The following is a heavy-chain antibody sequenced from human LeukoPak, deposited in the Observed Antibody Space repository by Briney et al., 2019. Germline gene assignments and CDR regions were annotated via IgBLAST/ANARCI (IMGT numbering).Heavy chain of an antibody. D-gene: IGHD3-3*01. CDR3: ARGAEYYAIWRGYAGYSDY. Sequence: GSLRLSCAASGFTFSTYTMNWVRQAPGKGLEWVGSIYRRGSTYYNPSLRSRVTISLDRSKKKFSLKLTSVTAADTAVYFCARGAEYYAIWRGYAGYSDYWDQGISVTVSS. J-gene: IGHJ4*02. CDR1: GFTFSTYT. V-gene: IGHV4-38-2*01. CDR2: IYRRGST.